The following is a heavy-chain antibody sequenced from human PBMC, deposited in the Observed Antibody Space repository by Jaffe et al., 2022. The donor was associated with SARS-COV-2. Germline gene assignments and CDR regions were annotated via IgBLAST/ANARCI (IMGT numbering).Heavy chain of an antibody. CDR3: ARELLRRRNWFDP. J-gene: IGHJ5*02. D-gene: IGHD4-17*01. Sequence: QVQLVESGGGVVQPGRSLRLSCAASGFTFSSYAMHWVRQAPGKGLEWVAVISYDGSNKYYADSVKGRFTISRDNSKNTLYLQMNSLRAEDTAVYYCARELLRRRNWFDPWGQGTLVTVSS. V-gene: IGHV3-30*04. CDR1: GFTFSSYA. CDR2: ISYDGSNK.